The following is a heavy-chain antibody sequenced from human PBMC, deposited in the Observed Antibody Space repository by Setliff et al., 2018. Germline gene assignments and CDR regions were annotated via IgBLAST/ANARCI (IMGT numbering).Heavy chain of an antibody. Sequence: GGSLRLSCVASGFNLHVYTMEWVRQAPGKGLDWVSSISSNSNYIYTADSLKGRLTVSRNNAKNSLYLQLDSLTADDTAVYYCARGSLSGTTYPSDYWGQGTLVTVSS. V-gene: IGHV3-21*01. J-gene: IGHJ4*02. D-gene: IGHD1-7*01. CDR1: GFNLHVYT. CDR2: ISSNSNYI. CDR3: ARGSLSGTTYPSDY.